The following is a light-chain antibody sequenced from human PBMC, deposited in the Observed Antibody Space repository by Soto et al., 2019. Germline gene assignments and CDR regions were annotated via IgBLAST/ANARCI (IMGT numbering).Light chain of an antibody. V-gene: IGKV1-5*01. J-gene: IGKJ1*01. Sequence: DIQMTQSPSTLSASVGDRVTITCRASQSISIWLAWYQQKPGKAPNILIYDASTLVSGVPSRFSGSGSGTEFTLTISSLQPDDFETYYCQQYNNYFSWTFGQGTKVDIK. CDR3: QQYNNYFSWT. CDR2: DAS. CDR1: QSISIW.